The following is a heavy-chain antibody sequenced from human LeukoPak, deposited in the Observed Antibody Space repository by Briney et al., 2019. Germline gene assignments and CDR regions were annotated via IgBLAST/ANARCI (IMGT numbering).Heavy chain of an antibody. D-gene: IGHD6-19*01. CDR2: IRYDGSTK. CDR3: AKVAGTDYFDY. V-gene: IGHV3-30*02. CDR1: GFIFSSYG. Sequence: PGGSLRLSCAASGFIFSSYGMHWVRQAPGKGLEWVAFIRYDGSTKYYIDSVKGRFTISRENSKNTLYLQMNSLRPVDTAVYYCAKVAGTDYFDYWGQGTLVTVSS. J-gene: IGHJ4*02.